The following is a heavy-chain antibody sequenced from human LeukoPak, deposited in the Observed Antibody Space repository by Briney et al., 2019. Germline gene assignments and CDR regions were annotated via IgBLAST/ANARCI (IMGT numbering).Heavy chain of an antibody. D-gene: IGHD3-22*01. CDR1: GFTFSSYG. CDR2: IWYDGSNK. CDR3: ARSRSRLLLLLWFDP. J-gene: IGHJ5*02. V-gene: IGHV3-33*01. Sequence: GGSLRLSCAASGFTFSSYGMHWVRQAPGKGLEWVAIIWYDGSNKYYADSVKGRFTISRDNSKNTLYLQMNSLRAEDTAVYCCARSRSRLLLLLWFDPWGQGTLVTVSS.